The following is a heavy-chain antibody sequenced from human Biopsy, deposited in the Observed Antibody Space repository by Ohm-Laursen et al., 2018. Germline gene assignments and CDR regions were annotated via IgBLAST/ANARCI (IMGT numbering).Heavy chain of an antibody. D-gene: IGHD3-9*01. CDR3: TKVLIPAGTDV. Sequence: SLRLSCAASGFTVNDHAMHWVRQPPGKGLEWVSGISWDSGRIGYADSVKGRFTFSRDNAKKSLYLEMNSLRPEDTALYYCTKVLIPAGTDVWGQGTTVTVSS. V-gene: IGHV3-9*01. J-gene: IGHJ6*02. CDR1: GFTVNDHA. CDR2: ISWDSGRI.